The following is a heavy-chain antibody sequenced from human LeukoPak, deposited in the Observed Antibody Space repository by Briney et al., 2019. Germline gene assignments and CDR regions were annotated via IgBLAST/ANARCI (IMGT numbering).Heavy chain of an antibody. J-gene: IGHJ4*02. V-gene: IGHV3-30*02. CDR3: ARDSIRRDIVVVVAATGVGGFDY. Sequence: GGSLRFSCAASGFTFSSYGMHWVRQAPGKGLEWVTFIRYDGNNKYYAGSVKGRFTISRDNSKNTLYLQMNSLRAEDTAVYYCARDSIRRDIVVVVAATGVGGFDYWGQGTLVTVSS. CDR1: GFTFSSYG. D-gene: IGHD2-15*01. CDR2: IRYDGNNK.